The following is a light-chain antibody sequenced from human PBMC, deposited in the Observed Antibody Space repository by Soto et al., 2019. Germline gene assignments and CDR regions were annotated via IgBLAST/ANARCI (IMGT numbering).Light chain of an antibody. J-gene: IGKJ1*01. CDR1: QSVRSNY. CDR3: QQYGSLPWT. Sequence: EIVLTQSPDTLSLSPGERATLSCRASQSVRSNYLAWYQQIPGQAPRPLIYGASSRVPGIPDRFSGSGSGTDFTLTISRLEPEDFAVYYCQQYGSLPWTFGQGTKVEIK. V-gene: IGKV3-20*01. CDR2: GAS.